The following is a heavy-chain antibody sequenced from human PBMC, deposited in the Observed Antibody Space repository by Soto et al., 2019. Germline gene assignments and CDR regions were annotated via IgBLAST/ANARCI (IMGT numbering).Heavy chain of an antibody. Sequence: TLSLTCAVSGYSISSGYYWGWLRQPPGKGLEWIGGIYHGGSTYYNPSLNSRVTLSIDMTNNHVSLILNSVTAADTAVYYCARVGPWVPYYYDSSPYTFENWFDPWGQGTLVTVS. D-gene: IGHD3-22*01. CDR3: ARVGPWVPYYYDSSPYTFENWFDP. V-gene: IGHV4-38-2*01. CDR1: GYSISSGYY. CDR2: IYHGGST. J-gene: IGHJ5*02.